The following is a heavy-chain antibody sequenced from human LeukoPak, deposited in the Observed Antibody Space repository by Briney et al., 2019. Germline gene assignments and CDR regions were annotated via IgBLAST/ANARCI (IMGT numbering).Heavy chain of an antibody. J-gene: IGHJ5*02. CDR2: IHYTGRT. CDR1: GDSISSHY. CDR3: AREHVDWNDFKPKFNWFDP. Sequence: KPSETLSLTCSVSGDSISSHYWSWIRQSPGKGLEWIGNIHYTGRTDYNPSLNSRVTISADMSKKEFSMRLRSATTADTAIYYCAREHVDWNDFKPKFNWFDPWGQGTLVTVSS. D-gene: IGHD1-1*01. V-gene: IGHV4-59*11.